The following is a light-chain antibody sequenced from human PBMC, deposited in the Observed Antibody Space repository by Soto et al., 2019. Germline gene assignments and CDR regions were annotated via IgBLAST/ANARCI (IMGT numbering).Light chain of an antibody. CDR3: QQSYSNPFT. V-gene: IGKV1-39*01. CDR2: AAS. CDR1: QSIRTY. J-gene: IGKJ3*01. Sequence: DIQMTQSPSSLSASVGDRVTITCRISQSIRTYLNWYQQKPGKAPNLLIYAASSLQSGVPSRFSGSGSGTDFTLTISSLQRDDFATYSCQQSYSNPFTFGPGTTVDIK.